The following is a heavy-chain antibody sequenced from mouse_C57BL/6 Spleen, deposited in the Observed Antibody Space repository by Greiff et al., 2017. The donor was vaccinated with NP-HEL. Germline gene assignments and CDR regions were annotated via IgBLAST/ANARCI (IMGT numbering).Heavy chain of an antibody. Sequence: QVQLKESGAELVRPGASVTLSCKASGYTFTDYEMHWVKQTPVHGLEWIGAIDPETGGTAYNQKFKGKAILTADKSSSTAYMELRSLTSEDSAVYYCTRRRGYYYGSSYSFFDYWGQGTTLTVSS. J-gene: IGHJ2*01. D-gene: IGHD1-1*01. CDR2: IDPETGGT. CDR1: GYTFTDYE. CDR3: TRRRGYYYGSSYSFFDY. V-gene: IGHV1-15*01.